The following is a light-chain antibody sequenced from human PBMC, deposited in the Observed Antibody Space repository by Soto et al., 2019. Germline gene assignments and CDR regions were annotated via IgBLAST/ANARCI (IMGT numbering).Light chain of an antibody. CDR1: TGAVTSGHY. V-gene: IGLV7-43*01. Sequence: QAVVTQEPSLTVSPGGTVTLTCASSTGAVTSGHYPNWVQQKLGQVPKSLIYSTSDTHSWTPARFSGSLLGGKAALTLSSVQPEDEAEYYCLLYYGGALGVFGGGTKLTVL. CDR3: LLYYGGALGV. J-gene: IGLJ2*01. CDR2: STS.